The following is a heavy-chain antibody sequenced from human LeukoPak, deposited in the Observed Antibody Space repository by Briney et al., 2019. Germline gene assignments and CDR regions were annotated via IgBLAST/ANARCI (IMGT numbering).Heavy chain of an antibody. CDR1: GFTFSSYA. V-gene: IGHV3-23*01. CDR3: AKDLQYYDILTGYYSYGYGMDV. D-gene: IGHD3-9*01. CDR2: ISGSGGST. Sequence: GVLRLSCAASGFTFSSYAMSWVRQAPGKGLEWVSAISGSGGSTYYADSVKGRFTISRDNSKNTLYLQMNSLRAEDTAVYYCAKDLQYYDILTGYYSYGYGMDVWGQGTTVTVSS. J-gene: IGHJ6*02.